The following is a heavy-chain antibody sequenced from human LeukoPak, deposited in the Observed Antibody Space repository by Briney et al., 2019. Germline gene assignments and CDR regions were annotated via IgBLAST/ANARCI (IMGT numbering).Heavy chain of an antibody. V-gene: IGHV4-59*05. CDR1: GGSISSYY. J-gene: IGHJ5*02. CDR2: IYYSGST. CDR3: ARLAVGNWFDP. Sequence: SETLSLTCTVSGGSISSYYWSWIRQPPGKGLEWIGSIYYSGSTYYNPSLKSRVTISVDTSKNQFSLKLSSVTAADTAVYYCARLAVGNWFDPWGQGTLVTVSS.